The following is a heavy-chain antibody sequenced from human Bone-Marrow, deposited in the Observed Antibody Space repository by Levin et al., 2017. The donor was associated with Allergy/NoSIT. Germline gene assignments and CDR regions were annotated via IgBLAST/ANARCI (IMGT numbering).Heavy chain of an antibody. Sequence: GESLKISCKASGYTFPSFNIAWVRQAPGQGLEWMGWISPYNGNTDFAQKLQGRVSMTTDTSTSTAYMELRSLRSDDTARYYCARVADIVLIPALDFWGQGTLVTVSS. V-gene: IGHV1-18*01. CDR1: GYTFPSFN. CDR2: ISPYNGNT. CDR3: ARVADIVLIPALDF. J-gene: IGHJ4*02. D-gene: IGHD2-2*01.